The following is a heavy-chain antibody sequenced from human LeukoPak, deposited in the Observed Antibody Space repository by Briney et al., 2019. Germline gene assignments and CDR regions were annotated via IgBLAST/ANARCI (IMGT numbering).Heavy chain of an antibody. CDR3: AKYYYGSGSFSFDY. CDR2: ISGSGGST. D-gene: IGHD3-10*01. CDR1: GFTFSSYA. V-gene: IGHV3-23*01. Sequence: GGSLRLSCAASGFTFSSYAMSWVRQAPGKGLEWASAISGSGGSTYYADSVKGRFTISRDNSKNTLYLQMNSLGAGDTAVYYCAKYYYGSGSFSFDYWGQGTLVTVSS. J-gene: IGHJ4*02.